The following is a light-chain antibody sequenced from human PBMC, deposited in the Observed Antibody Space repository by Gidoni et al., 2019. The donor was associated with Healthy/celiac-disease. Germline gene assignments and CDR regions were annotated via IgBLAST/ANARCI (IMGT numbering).Light chain of an antibody. CDR3: QQYNNWLFT. Sequence: EIVMTQSPATLSVFPGERATLSCRASQCVSSNLAWYQQKPGQAPRLLIYSASTRATGIPARFSGSGSGTKFTLTISSLQSEDFAVYYCQQYNNWLFTFGPGTKVDIK. V-gene: IGKV3-15*01. CDR2: SAS. CDR1: QCVSSN. J-gene: IGKJ3*01.